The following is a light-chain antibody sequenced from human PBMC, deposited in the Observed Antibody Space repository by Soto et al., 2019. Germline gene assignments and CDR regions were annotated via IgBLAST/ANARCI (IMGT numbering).Light chain of an antibody. CDR3: QTWGTGIWV. J-gene: IGLJ3*02. V-gene: IGLV4-69*01. Sequence: QLVLTQSPSASASLGASVKLTCTLSSLQINYAIAWHQQQPEKGPRYLMKLNSDGSHSKGDGIPDRFSGSSSGAERYLTISSLQSEDEADYYCQTWGTGIWVFGGGTKLTVL. CDR1: SLQINYA. CDR2: LNSDGSH.